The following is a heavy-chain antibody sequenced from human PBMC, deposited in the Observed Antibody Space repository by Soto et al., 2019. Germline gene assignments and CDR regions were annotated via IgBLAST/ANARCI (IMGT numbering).Heavy chain of an antibody. CDR1: GYTFTSYG. CDR3: ARDFGGKRSYYDSSAYEYYFDY. V-gene: IGHV1-18*01. D-gene: IGHD3-22*01. Sequence: VASVKVSCKASGYTFTSYGISWVRQAPGQGLEWMGWISTYNGNTKYAQKLQGRVTMTTDTSTSKVYMELRSLRSDDTAVYYCARDFGGKRSYYDSSAYEYYFDYWGQGTLVTVSS. J-gene: IGHJ4*02. CDR2: ISTYNGNT.